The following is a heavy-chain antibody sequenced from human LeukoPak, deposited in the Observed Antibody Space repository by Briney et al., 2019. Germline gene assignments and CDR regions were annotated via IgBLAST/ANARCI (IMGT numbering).Heavy chain of an antibody. D-gene: IGHD1-26*01. J-gene: IGHJ3*02. CDR1: GFTVSSNY. Sequence: GGSLRLSCAASGFTVSSNYMSWVRQAPGKGLEWVSVIYSGGSTYYADSVKGRFTISRDNSKNTLYLQMNSLRAEDTAVYYCAREVLQWELSGGAFDIWGQGTMVTVSS. V-gene: IGHV3-53*01. CDR3: AREVLQWELSGGAFDI. CDR2: IYSGGST.